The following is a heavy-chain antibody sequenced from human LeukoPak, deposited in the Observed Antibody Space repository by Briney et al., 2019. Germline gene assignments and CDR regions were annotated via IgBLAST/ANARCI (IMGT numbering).Heavy chain of an antibody. CDR1: GGSISSYY. V-gene: IGHV4-59*08. J-gene: IGHJ6*02. D-gene: IGHD3-22*01. CDR2: IYYSGST. CDR3: ASGTYYYDSSGFYYYYYGMDV. Sequence: SETLSLTCIVSGGSISSYYWSWIRQPPGKGLEWIGYIYYSGSTNYNPSLKSRVTISVDTSKNQFSLKLSSVTAADTAVYYCASGTYYYDSSGFYYYYYGMDVWGQGTTVTVSS.